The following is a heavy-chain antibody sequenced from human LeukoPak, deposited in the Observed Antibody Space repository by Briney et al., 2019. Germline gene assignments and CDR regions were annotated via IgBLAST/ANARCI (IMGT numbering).Heavy chain of an antibody. J-gene: IGHJ3*02. V-gene: IGHV1-46*03. CDR2: INPSGGST. CDR1: GYTFTSYY. D-gene: IGHD3-10*01. CDR3: ARDWPTMGDAFDI. Sequence: ASVNVSCKASGYTFTSYYMHWVRQAPGQGLEWMGIINPSGGSTSYAQKFQGRVTMTRDTSTSTVYMELSSLRSEDTAVYYCARDWPTMGDAFDIWGQGTMVTVSS.